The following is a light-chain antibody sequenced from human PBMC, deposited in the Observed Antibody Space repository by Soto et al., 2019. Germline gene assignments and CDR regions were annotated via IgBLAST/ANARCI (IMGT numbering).Light chain of an antibody. Sequence: DIVLTQSPSTLSVSPWYRATLSFSSSQSISSNLAWYQQKPGQAPRLLIYGASSRATGIPDRFSGSGSGTDFTLTISRLEPEDFVVYYCQQYGSSPPLTFGGVTKVDIK. V-gene: IGKV3-20*01. CDR2: GAS. CDR3: QQYGSSPPLT. J-gene: IGKJ4*01. CDR1: QSISSN.